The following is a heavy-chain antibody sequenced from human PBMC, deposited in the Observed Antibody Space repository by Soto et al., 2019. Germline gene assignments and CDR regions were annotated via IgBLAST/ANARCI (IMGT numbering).Heavy chain of an antibody. CDR3: ARGWSYDILTGYSY. V-gene: IGHV1-69*01. D-gene: IGHD3-9*01. CDR2: VIPIFGTA. CDR1: GGTFSSYA. Sequence: QVQLVQSGAEVKKPGSSVKVSCKASGGTFSSYAINWVRQAPGQGLEWMGGVIPIFGTANYAQKFQGRVTITADESTSTAYIELSSLRSEDTAVYYCARGWSYDILTGYSYWGQGTLVIVSS. J-gene: IGHJ4*02.